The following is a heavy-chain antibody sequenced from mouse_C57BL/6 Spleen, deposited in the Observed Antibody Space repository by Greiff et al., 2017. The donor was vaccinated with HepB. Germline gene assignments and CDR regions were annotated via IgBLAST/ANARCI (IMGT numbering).Heavy chain of an antibody. D-gene: IGHD1-1*01. Sequence: QVQLQQPGAELVMPGASVKLSCKASGYTFTSYWMHWVKQRPGQGLEWIGEIDPSDSYTNYNQKFKGKSTLTVDKSSSTAYMQLSSLTSEDSAVYYCARSYYYASSLLFDYWGQGTTLTVSS. J-gene: IGHJ2*01. V-gene: IGHV1-69*01. CDR2: IDPSDSYT. CDR1: GYTFTSYW. CDR3: ARSYYYASSLLFDY.